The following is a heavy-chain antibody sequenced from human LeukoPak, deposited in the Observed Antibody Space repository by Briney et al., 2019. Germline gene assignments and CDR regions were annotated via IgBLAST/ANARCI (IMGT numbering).Heavy chain of an antibody. CDR2: TYYRSKWYN. CDR1: GDSVSSNSAA. CDR3: ARHRRSAVPPGY. D-gene: IGHD4-17*01. V-gene: IGHV6-1*01. Sequence: SQTLSLTCAISGDSVSSNSAAWNWIRQSPSRGLEWLGRTYYRSKWYNDYAVSVKSRITINPDTSKNQFSLKLSSVTAADTAVYYCARHRRSAVPPGYWGQGTLVTVSS. J-gene: IGHJ4*02.